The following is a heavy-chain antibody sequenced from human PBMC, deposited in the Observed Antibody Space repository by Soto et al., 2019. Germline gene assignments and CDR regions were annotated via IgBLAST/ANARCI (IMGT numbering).Heavy chain of an antibody. D-gene: IGHD3-10*01. J-gene: IGHJ5*02. CDR2: INPSGGST. Sequence: QVQLVQSGAEVKKPGASVKVSCKASGYTFTSYYMHWVRQAPGQGLEWMGIINPSGGSTSYAQKFKGRVTMTRDTSTSTVYMELSSLRSEDTAVYYCARGGMVRGVIIPFDPWGQGTLVTVSS. CDR1: GYTFTSYY. CDR3: ARGGMVRGVIIPFDP. V-gene: IGHV1-46*01.